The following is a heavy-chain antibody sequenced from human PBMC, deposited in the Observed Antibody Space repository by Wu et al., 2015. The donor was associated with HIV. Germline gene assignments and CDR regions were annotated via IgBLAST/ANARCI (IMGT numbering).Heavy chain of an antibody. V-gene: IGHV1-69*08. CDR2: VIPKFGTR. D-gene: IGHD1-1*01. Sequence: QLQLVQSGAEVKKPESSLRISCQSSGASFTSLTFSWVRQAPGQGLEWMGRVIPKFGTRDYTPNFRDRWTFIADDSSDAVYMELTTLTSEDTAVYFCVVAATVFESLDYWGQGTPVTVSS. CDR3: VVAATVFESLDY. J-gene: IGHJ4*02. CDR1: GASFTSLT.